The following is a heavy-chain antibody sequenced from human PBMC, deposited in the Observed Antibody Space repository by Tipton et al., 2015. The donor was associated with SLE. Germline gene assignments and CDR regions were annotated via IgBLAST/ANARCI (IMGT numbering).Heavy chain of an antibody. J-gene: IGHJ4*02. Sequence: GSLRLSCVASSFTFCFYAMRWVRQAPGKGLEWISAITGSGDRTYYKDSVKGRFTIPRDNSKDSLYLQMNALSAEDTAVYYCATSPVDDWSGYSAWGQGTLVADCS. CDR3: ATSPVDDWSGYSA. D-gene: IGHD3-3*01. CDR2: ITGSGDRT. V-gene: IGHV3-23*01. CDR1: SFTFCFYA.